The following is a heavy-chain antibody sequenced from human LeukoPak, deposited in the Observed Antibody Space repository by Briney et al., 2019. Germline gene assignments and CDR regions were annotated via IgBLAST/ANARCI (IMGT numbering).Heavy chain of an antibody. CDR1: GGSLSGHF. CDR2: IKHTGYT. Sequence: SETLSLTCGVFGGSLSGHFWSWIRQSPGKGLEGRGEIKHTGYTNYNPSLKSRVTISVDTSKNQFSLKLTSVTAADTAVYYCAREYTTSSTSFDQWGQGTLVTVSS. CDR3: AREYTTSSTSFDQ. J-gene: IGHJ4*02. D-gene: IGHD6-6*01. V-gene: IGHV4-34*01.